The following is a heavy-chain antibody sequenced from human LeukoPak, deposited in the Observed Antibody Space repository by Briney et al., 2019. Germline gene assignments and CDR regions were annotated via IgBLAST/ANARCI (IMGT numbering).Heavy chain of an antibody. CDR1: GFTFSKFW. CDR2: IKEDGSTK. J-gene: IGHJ4*02. V-gene: IGHV3-7*01. Sequence: GGSLRLSCAASGFTFSKFWMSWVRQAPGQGLEWVANIKEDGSTKHYVDSVKGRFTISRDNAKNSLSLQMNYLRVEDTAVYYCATSDDSAATYWGQGTLVTVSS. D-gene: IGHD6-25*01. CDR3: ATSDDSAATY.